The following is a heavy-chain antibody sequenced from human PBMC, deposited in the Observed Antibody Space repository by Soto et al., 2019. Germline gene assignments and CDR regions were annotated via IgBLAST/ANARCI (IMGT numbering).Heavy chain of an antibody. J-gene: IGHJ6*02. CDR3: ARGGWYYDFWSGSYYYYGMDV. Sequence: EVQLLESGGGLVQPGGSLRLSCAASGFTFSSYAMSWVRQAPGKGLEWVSAISGSGGSTYYADSVKGRFTISRDNSKNTLYLQMNSLRAEDTAVYYCARGGWYYDFWSGSYYYYGMDVWGQGTTVTVSS. CDR1: GFTFSSYA. V-gene: IGHV3-23*01. D-gene: IGHD3-3*01. CDR2: ISGSGGST.